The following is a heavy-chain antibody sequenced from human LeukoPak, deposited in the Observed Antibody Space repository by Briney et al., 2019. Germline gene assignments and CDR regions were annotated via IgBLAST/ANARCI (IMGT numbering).Heavy chain of an antibody. D-gene: IGHD3-22*01. CDR3: ARPNYDSSGLTDY. V-gene: IGHV4-39*01. CDR2: IYYSGST. Sequence: SETLSLTCTVSGGSISSSSYYWGWLRQPPGKGLEWIGSIYYSGSTYYNPSLKSRVTISVDTSKNQFSLKLSSVTAADTAVYYCARPNYDSSGLTDYWGQGTLVTVSS. CDR1: GGSISSSSYY. J-gene: IGHJ4*02.